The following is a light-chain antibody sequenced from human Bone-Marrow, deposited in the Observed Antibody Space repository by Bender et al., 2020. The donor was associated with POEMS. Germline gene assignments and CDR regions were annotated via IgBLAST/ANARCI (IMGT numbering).Light chain of an antibody. CDR3: CSQTSSRTLGV. V-gene: IGLV2-14*02. Sequence: QSALTQPASVSGSPGQSITISCTGTSSDVGGYDLVSWYQQHPGKAPKLIICEVNERPSGVSARFSGSRSGNSASLTISGLQAEDEAAYYCCSQTSSRTLGVFGTGTWVTV. CDR2: EVN. CDR1: SSDVGGYDL. J-gene: IGLJ1*01.